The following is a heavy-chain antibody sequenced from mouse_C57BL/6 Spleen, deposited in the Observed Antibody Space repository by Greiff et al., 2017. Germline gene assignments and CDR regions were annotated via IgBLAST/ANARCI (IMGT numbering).Heavy chain of an antibody. CDR3: ARSGATWDRYFEV. CDR2: IYPSDSET. V-gene: IGHV1-61*01. J-gene: IGHJ1*03. CDR1: GYTFTSYW. D-gene: IGHD4-1*01. Sequence: QVQLQQPGAELVRPGSSVKLSCKASGYTFTSYWMDWVKQRPGQGLEWIGNIYPSDSETHYNQKFKDKATLTVDKSSSTAYMQLSSLTSEDSAVYYCARSGATWDRYFEVWGTVTTVTVSS.